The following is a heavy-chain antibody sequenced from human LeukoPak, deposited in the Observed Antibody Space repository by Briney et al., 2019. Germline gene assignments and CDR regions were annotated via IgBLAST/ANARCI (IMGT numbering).Heavy chain of an antibody. CDR3: ARAFWSGYYTRSLWGY. CDR1: GFTFSSYW. J-gene: IGHJ4*02. V-gene: IGHV3-7*04. CDR2: IKQDGSAK. Sequence: GGSLRLSCAASGFTFSSYWMSWVRQAPGKGLEWVANIKQDGSAKHYLDSVKGRFTISRDNAKNSLYLQMNSLRAEDTAVYYCARAFWSGYYTRSLWGYWGQGTLVTVSS. D-gene: IGHD3-3*01.